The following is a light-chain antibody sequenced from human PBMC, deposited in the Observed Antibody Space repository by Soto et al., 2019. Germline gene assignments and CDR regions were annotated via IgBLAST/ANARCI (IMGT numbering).Light chain of an antibody. CDR3: SSCTSGNTVV. CDR2: EVD. J-gene: IGLJ2*01. Sequence: QLASVSGSPGQSITISCTGTISDVGGYNYVSWYQQHPGKAPKLMIYEVDSRPSGVSNRFSGSKSGNTASLTISGLQAEDEADYYCSSCTSGNTVVFGGGTKLTVL. V-gene: IGLV2-14*01. CDR1: ISDVGGYNY.